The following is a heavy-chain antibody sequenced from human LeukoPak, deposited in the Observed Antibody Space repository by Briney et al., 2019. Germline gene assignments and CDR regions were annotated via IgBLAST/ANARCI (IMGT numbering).Heavy chain of an antibody. D-gene: IGHD6-13*01. CDR1: GFTVSSYG. CDR3: ATDLGSSRPNF. V-gene: IGHV3-33*01. Sequence: PGGSLRLSCAASGFTVSSYGMHWVRQAPGKGLEWVAIIWYDGSNKYYAYSVRGRFTISRDDSKNTLYLQMYSLRVEDTAVYYCATDLGSSRPNFWGQGILVTVSS. CDR2: IWYDGSNK. J-gene: IGHJ4*02.